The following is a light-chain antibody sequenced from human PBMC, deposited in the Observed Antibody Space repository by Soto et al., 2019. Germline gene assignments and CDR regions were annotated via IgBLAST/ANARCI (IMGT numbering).Light chain of an antibody. CDR2: GAS. CDR1: QSVSSSY. V-gene: IGKV3-20*01. Sequence: ECVLAQSPGTLSLSPGERATLSCRASQSVSSSYLAWYQQKPGQAPRLLIYGASSRATGIPDRFSGSGSGTDFTLTISRLEPEDFAVYYCQQYGSSPFGQGTRLEIK. J-gene: IGKJ5*01. CDR3: QQYGSSP.